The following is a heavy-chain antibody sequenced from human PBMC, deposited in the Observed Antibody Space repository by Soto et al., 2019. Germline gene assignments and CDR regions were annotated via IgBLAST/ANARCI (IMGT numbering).Heavy chain of an antibody. D-gene: IGHD2-21*01. CDR2: ISYDGSNE. CDR1: GFTFSSYG. J-gene: IGHJ4*02. CDR3: ATGDWRSGDYVY. V-gene: IGHV3-30*03. Sequence: PGGSLRLSCAVSGFTFSSYGMHWVRQAPGKGLEWVAHISYDGSNEHYVDSVKGRSTISRDNSKNTLYLQMNSLRSEDTAVYYCATGDWRSGDYVYWGQGTLVTVSS.